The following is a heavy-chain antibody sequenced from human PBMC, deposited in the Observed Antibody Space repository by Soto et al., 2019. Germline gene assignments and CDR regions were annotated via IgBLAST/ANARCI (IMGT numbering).Heavy chain of an antibody. Sequence: PSETLSLTCTVSGGSISSYYRSWIRQPAGQRLEWIGRIYTSGSTNYNPSPKTRVTMSVDTSKNQFSLKLSSVTAADTAVYYCARQGMVRGVISQSLLLFDYWGQGTLVTVSS. CDR3: ARQGMVRGVISQSLLLFDY. CDR1: GGSISSYY. J-gene: IGHJ4*02. V-gene: IGHV4-4*07. CDR2: IYTSGST. D-gene: IGHD3-10*01.